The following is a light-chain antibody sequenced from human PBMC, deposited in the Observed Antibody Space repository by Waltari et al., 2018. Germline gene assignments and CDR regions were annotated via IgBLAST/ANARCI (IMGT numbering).Light chain of an antibody. J-gene: IGKJ2*01. CDR2: WAS. CDR3: QQYYGSPYT. Sequence: DIVMTQSPDSLAVSLGERTTINCQSSQSVLYSSNNKNYLAWYQQKPGQPLKLLIYWASTRESGVPDRFSGSGSGTDFTLTISSLQAEDVAVYYCQQYYGSPYTFGQGTKLEIK. CDR1: QSVLYSSNNKNY. V-gene: IGKV4-1*01.